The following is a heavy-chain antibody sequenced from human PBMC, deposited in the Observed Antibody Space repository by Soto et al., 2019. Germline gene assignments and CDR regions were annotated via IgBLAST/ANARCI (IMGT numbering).Heavy chain of an antibody. CDR2: IYNSGTT. D-gene: IGHD6-25*01. V-gene: IGHV4-31*03. J-gene: IGHJ5*02. CDR3: ARGRGYIYQNFFAL. CDR1: GGSINGGGYY. Sequence: QVQLQESGPGLVKPSQTLSLTCTVPGGSINGGGYYWTWIRQHPGKGLEWFGNIYNSGTTYYNPSLESRVSISLDTSKNQFSLKGTSVSAADSAVYYCARGRGYIYQNFFALWGQGIRVTVSS.